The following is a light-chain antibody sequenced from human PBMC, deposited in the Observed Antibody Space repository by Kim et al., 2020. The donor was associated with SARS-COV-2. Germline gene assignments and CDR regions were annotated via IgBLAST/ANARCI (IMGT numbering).Light chain of an antibody. Sequence: SPGQTASSTCSGYKLVDKYVSWYQQKPGQSPLVVIYQDTQRPSVIPERFSGSNSGKTATLTISGTQAMDAADYYCQAWDSSTHNYVFGAGTKVTVL. CDR3: QAWDSSTHNYV. CDR1: KLVDKY. CDR2: QDT. J-gene: IGLJ1*01. V-gene: IGLV3-1*01.